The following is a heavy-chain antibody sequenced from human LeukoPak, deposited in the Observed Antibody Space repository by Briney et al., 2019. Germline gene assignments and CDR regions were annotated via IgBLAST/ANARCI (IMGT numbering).Heavy chain of an antibody. Sequence: ASVKVSCKASGYTFTGYYMHWVRQAPGQGLEWMGWINPNSGGTNYAQKFQGRVTMTRDTSISTAYMELSRLRSDDTAVYYCVRDVNDGDLRYYFDYWGQGTLVTVSS. CDR3: VRDVNDGDLRYYFDY. D-gene: IGHD4-17*01. CDR1: GYTFTGYY. V-gene: IGHV1-2*02. J-gene: IGHJ4*02. CDR2: INPNSGGT.